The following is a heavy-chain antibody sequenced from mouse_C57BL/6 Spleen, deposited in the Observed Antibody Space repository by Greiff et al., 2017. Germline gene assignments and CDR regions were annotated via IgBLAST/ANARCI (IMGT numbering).Heavy chain of an antibody. J-gene: IGHJ2*01. V-gene: IGHV5-17*01. CDR2: ISSGGSTI. CDR3: ARPSYYGSSFDY. Sequence: EVKLVESGGGLVKPGGSLKLSCAASGFTFSDYGMHWVRQAPEKGLEWVAYISSGGSTIYYADTVKGRFTISRDNAKNTLVLQMTSLRSEYTAMYYCARPSYYGSSFDYWGQGTTLTVSS. D-gene: IGHD1-1*01. CDR1: GFTFSDYG.